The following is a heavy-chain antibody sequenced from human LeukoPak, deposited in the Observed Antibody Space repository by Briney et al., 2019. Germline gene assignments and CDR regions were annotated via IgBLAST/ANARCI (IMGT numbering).Heavy chain of an antibody. J-gene: IGHJ6*04. CDR3: ARDGMVRGVRSSPYYYGMDV. Sequence: ASVKVSCKTSGYTFTSYYKHWVRQAPGQGLEWMGIINPSGGSTSYAPKFQGRVTMTRDTSMSTVYMELSSLRSEDTAVYYCARDGMVRGVRSSPYYYGMDVWGKGTTVTVSS. CDR2: INPSGGST. V-gene: IGHV1-46*01. CDR1: GYTFTSYY. D-gene: IGHD3-10*01.